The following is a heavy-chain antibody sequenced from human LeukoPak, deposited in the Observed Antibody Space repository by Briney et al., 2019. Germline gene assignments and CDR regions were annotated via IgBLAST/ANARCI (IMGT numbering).Heavy chain of an antibody. V-gene: IGHV1-24*01. D-gene: IGHD4-17*01. CDR1: GYTLTELS. Sequence: EASVKVSCKVSGYTLTELSMHWVRQAPGKGLEWMGGFDPEDGETIYAQKFQGRVTMTEDTSTDTAYMELSSLRSEDTAVYYCATDPSYGDYHFDYWGQGTLVTVSS. CDR2: FDPEDGET. CDR3: ATDPSYGDYHFDY. J-gene: IGHJ4*02.